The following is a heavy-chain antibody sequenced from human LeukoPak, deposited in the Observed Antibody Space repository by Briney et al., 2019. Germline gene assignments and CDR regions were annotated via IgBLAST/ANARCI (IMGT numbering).Heavy chain of an antibody. Sequence: PGGSLKLSCAASGFTFSNYAMSWVRQAPGKGLEWVSSISDSGANTYYADSVKGRFTISRDNAKNSLYLQMNSLRAEDTAVYYCARDGIAARVGNDYWGQGTLVTVSS. V-gene: IGHV3-23*01. CDR2: ISDSGANT. J-gene: IGHJ4*02. CDR1: GFTFSNYA. D-gene: IGHD6-6*01. CDR3: ARDGIAARVGNDY.